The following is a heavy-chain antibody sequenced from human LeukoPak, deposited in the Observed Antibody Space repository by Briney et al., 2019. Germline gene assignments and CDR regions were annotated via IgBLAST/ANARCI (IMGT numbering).Heavy chain of an antibody. CDR3: ARVDTAMAKDPYYFDY. CDR1: GGSFSGYY. CDR2: INHSGST. J-gene: IGHJ4*02. Sequence: PSETLSLTCAVYGGSFSGYYWSWIRQPPGKGLEWIGKINHSGSTNYNPSLKSRVTISVDTSKNQFSLKLSSVTAADTAVYYCARVDTAMAKDPYYFDYWGQGTLVTVSS. D-gene: IGHD5-18*01. V-gene: IGHV4-34*01.